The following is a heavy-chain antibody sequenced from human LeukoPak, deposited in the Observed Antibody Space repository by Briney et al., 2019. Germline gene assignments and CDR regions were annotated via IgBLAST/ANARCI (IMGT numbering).Heavy chain of an antibody. D-gene: IGHD4-23*01. CDR2: IYYSGST. Sequence: SETLSLTCTVSGGSISSYYWSWIRQPPGKGLEWIGYIYYSGSTNYNPSLKSRVTISVDTSKNQFSLKLSSVTAADTAVYYCARVGDSVDYYYMDVWGKGTTVTVSS. CDR3: ARVGDSVDYYYMDV. J-gene: IGHJ6*03. V-gene: IGHV4-59*08. CDR1: GGSISSYY.